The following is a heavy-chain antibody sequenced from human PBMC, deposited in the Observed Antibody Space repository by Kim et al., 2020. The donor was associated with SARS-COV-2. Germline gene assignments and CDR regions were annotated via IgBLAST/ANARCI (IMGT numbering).Heavy chain of an antibody. D-gene: IGHD2-15*01. Sequence: SETLSLTCAVYGGSFSGYYWSWIRQPPGKGLEWIGEINHSGSTNYNPSLKSRVTKSVDTSKNQFSLKLSSVTAADTAVYYCARNMEGGRRYCSGGSCYSGYYYYGMDVWGQGTTVTVSS. V-gene: IGHV4-34*01. CDR1: GGSFSGYY. J-gene: IGHJ6*02. CDR2: INHSGST. CDR3: ARNMEGGRRYCSGGSCYSGYYYYGMDV.